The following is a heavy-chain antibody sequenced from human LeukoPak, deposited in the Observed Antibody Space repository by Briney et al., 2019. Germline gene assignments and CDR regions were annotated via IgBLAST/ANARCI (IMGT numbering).Heavy chain of an antibody. Sequence: SETLSLTCTVSGGSIRSYYWSWIRQPPGKGLEWVGYIFYSGTTDSNPSLKSRVTISVDTSKNQFSLKLSSVTAADTAVYYCARTYCSGGSCHFDYWGQGTLLTVFS. CDR1: GGSIRSYY. CDR3: ARTYCSGGSCHFDY. CDR2: IFYSGTT. J-gene: IGHJ4*02. V-gene: IGHV4-59*08. D-gene: IGHD2-15*01.